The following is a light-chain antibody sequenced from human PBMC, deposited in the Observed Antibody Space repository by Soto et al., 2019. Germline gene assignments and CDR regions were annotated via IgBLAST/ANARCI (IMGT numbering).Light chain of an antibody. J-gene: IGKJ2*01. CDR2: GAS. CDR1: QSVSSSY. Sequence: EIVLTQSPGTLSSSPGERATLSCRASQSVSSSYLAWYQQKAGQAPMLLIYGASSRATGIPDRFSGSGCGTDFTLTISRLEPEDFAVYYCQQYGSSPRGTFGQGTKLEIK. V-gene: IGKV3-20*01. CDR3: QQYGSSPRGT.